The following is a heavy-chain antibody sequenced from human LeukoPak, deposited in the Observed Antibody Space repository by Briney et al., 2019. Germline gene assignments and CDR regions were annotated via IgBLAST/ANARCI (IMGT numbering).Heavy chain of an antibody. CDR2: VFYTGST. CDR1: GASFSSGDFY. Sequence: SQTLSLTCTVSGASFSSGDFYLSWIRQTPGKGLEWIGSVFYTGSTYHNPSLKSRVTISIDTSKDQFSLRLSSVTDADTAVYYCARDRTPMYFNDSSGYDDGFDFWGQGTMVTVSP. CDR3: ARDRTPMYFNDSSGYDDGFDF. D-gene: IGHD3-22*01. V-gene: IGHV4-39*07. J-gene: IGHJ3*01.